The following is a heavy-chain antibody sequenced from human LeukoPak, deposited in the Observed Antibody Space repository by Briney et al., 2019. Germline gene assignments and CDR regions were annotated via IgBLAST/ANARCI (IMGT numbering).Heavy chain of an antibody. Sequence: GGSLRLSCAASGFTFSDYYMSWIRQAPGKGLEWVSYISSSGSTIYYADSVKGRFTISRDNAKNSVYLQMNSLRAEDTAVYYCARRINYYDSSGWCDAFDIWGQGTMVTVSS. CDR3: ARRINYYDSSGWCDAFDI. CDR1: GFTFSDYY. CDR2: ISSSGSTI. D-gene: IGHD3-22*01. V-gene: IGHV3-11*04. J-gene: IGHJ3*02.